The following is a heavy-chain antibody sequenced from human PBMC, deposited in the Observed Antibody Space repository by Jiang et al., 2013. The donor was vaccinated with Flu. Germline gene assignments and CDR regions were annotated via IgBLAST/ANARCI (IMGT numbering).Heavy chain of an antibody. CDR1: YW. CDR3: ATVFDF. V-gene: IGHV3-74*01. J-gene: IGHJ4*02. Sequence: YWIHWVRQVPGKGWCGSHVLINSGSGTSYADSVKGRFSISRDTAKNTVYLQMNSLRAEDTAVYYCATVFDFWGQGTLVTVSS. D-gene: IGHD4-17*01. CDR2: LINSGSGT.